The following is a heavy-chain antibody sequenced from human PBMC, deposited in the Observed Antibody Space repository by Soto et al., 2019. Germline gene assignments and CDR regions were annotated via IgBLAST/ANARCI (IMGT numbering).Heavy chain of an antibody. Sequence: GGSLRLSCAASGFDFSSYGMHWVRQAPGKGLEWVAVIWYDGSDKYYADSVKGRFTISRENSRNTQFLQMNSLRPEDTAVYYCARDRRASSSWYGNFDYWGQGALVTVSS. CDR3: ARDRRASSSWYGNFDY. J-gene: IGHJ4*02. D-gene: IGHD6-13*01. V-gene: IGHV3-33*01. CDR2: IWYDGSDK. CDR1: GFDFSSYG.